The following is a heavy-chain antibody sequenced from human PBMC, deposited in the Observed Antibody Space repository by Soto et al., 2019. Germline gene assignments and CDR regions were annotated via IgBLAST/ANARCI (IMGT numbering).Heavy chain of an antibody. D-gene: IGHD1-26*01. J-gene: IGHJ6*02. Sequence: GGSLRLSCAASGFTFSSYSMNWVRQAPGKGLEWVSSISSSSSYIYYADSVKGRFTISRDNAKNSLYLQMSSLRAENTAVYYCASDSQELLNFYYYYGMDVWGQGTPVTVSS. V-gene: IGHV3-21*01. CDR1: GFTFSSYS. CDR2: ISSSSSYI. CDR3: ASDSQELLNFYYYYGMDV.